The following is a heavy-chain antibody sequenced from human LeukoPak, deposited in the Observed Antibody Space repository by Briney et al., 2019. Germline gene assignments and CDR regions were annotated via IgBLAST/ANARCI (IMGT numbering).Heavy chain of an antibody. Sequence: SETLSLTCTVSGGSISSYYWSWIRQPPGKGLEWIGYIFYSGSPNYNPSLKSRVTISVDTSKNQFSLKLSSVTAADTAVYYCAGGGTFFDIWGQGTMVTVSS. CDR1: GGSISSYY. J-gene: IGHJ3*02. CDR2: IFYSGSP. V-gene: IGHV4-59*01. CDR3: AGGGTFFDI. D-gene: IGHD1-1*01.